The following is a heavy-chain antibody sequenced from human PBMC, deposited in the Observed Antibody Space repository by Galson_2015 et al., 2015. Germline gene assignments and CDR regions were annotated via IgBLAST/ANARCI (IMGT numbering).Heavy chain of an antibody. CDR2: IRGSGDRT. V-gene: IGHV3-23*01. J-gene: IGHJ4*02. CDR3: AKSRGIGVADGPDY. D-gene: IGHD6-19*01. Sequence: SLRLSCAASGVTFSSYAMSWVRQAPGKGLEWVSAIRGSGDRTYYADSVKGRFTISRDSSENTLYLKMNSLRAEDTVVYYCAKSRGIGVADGPDYWGQGTLVTVSS. CDR1: GVTFSSYA.